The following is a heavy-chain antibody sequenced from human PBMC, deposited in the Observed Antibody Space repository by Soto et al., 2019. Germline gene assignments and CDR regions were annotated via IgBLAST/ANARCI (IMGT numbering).Heavy chain of an antibody. CDR3: ARGDIVVVTATTLYYYYYGMDV. J-gene: IGHJ6*02. D-gene: IGHD2-21*02. V-gene: IGHV1-69*13. CDR1: GGTFSSYA. Sequence: SVKVSCKASGGTFSSYAISWVRQAPGQGLEWMGGIIPIFGTANYAQKFQGRVTITADESTSTAYMELSSLRSEDTAVYYCARGDIVVVTATTLYYYYYGMDVWGQGTTVTVSS. CDR2: IIPIFGTA.